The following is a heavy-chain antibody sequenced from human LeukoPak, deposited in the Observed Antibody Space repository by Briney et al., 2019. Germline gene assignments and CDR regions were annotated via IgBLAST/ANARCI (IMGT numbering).Heavy chain of an antibody. D-gene: IGHD3-3*01. V-gene: IGHV1-8*01. CDR1: GYTFTSYD. CDR2: MNPNSGNT. J-gene: IGHJ4*02. CDR3: ARGLLPDFWSGYSDY. Sequence: ASVKVSCKASGYTFTSYDINWVRQAPGQGLEWMGWMNPNSGNTGYAQKFQGRVTMTRNTSISTAYMELSSLRPEDTAVYYCARGLLPDFWSGYSDYWGQGTLVTVSS.